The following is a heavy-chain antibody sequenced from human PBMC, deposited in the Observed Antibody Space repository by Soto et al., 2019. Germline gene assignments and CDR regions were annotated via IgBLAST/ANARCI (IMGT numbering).Heavy chain of an antibody. Sequence: PGGSLRLSCAASGFNFDDYTMHWVRQAPGKGLEWVSLISWDGGTTYYADSMKGRLTISRDNSKNSLYLQMNSLGIEDTALYYCAKDISSGWFRGYFDYWGEGS. CDR3: AKDISSGWFRGYFDY. CDR1: GFNFDDYT. CDR2: ISWDGGTT. D-gene: IGHD6-19*01. V-gene: IGHV3-43*01. J-gene: IGHJ4*02.